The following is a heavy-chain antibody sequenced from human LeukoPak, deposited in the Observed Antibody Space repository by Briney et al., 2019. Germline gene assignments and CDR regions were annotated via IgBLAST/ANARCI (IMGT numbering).Heavy chain of an antibody. CDR2: IYPGDSDT. Sequence: PGESLKISCKASGYSFSNYWIGWVRQMPGKGLEWMGIIYPGDSDTRYSPSFQGQVTISADKSITTGYLQWSSLKASDTAMYYCARAPTSVSNPYYFDYWGQGALVTASS. CDR3: ARAPTSVSNPYYFDY. V-gene: IGHV5-51*01. CDR1: GYSFSNYW. J-gene: IGHJ4*02. D-gene: IGHD4-11*01.